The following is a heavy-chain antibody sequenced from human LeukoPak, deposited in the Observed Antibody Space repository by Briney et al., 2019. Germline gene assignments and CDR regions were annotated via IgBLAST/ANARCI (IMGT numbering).Heavy chain of an antibody. Sequence: SETLSLTCTVSGGSISSYYWSWIRQPPGKGLEWIGYIYYSGSTNYNPSLKSRVTISVDTSKNQFSLKLSSVTAADTAVYYCASPTSPYHCDSSGYWYAFDIWGQGTMVTVSS. CDR1: GGSISSYY. V-gene: IGHV4-59*01. D-gene: IGHD3-22*01. CDR2: IYYSGST. J-gene: IGHJ3*02. CDR3: ASPTSPYHCDSSGYWYAFDI.